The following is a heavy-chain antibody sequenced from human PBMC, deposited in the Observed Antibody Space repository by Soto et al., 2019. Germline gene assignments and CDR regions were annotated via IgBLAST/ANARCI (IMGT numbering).Heavy chain of an antibody. CDR2: INSDGSST. V-gene: IGHV3-74*01. J-gene: IGHJ6*02. CDR1: GFTFSSYW. CDR3: AREWVVLVPAARYYYYGMDV. Sequence: GGSLRLSCAASGFTFSSYWMHWVRQAPGKGLVWVSRINSDGSSTSYADSVKGRFTISRDNAKNTLYLQMNSLRAEDTAVYYCAREWVVLVPAARYYYYGMDVWGQGTTVTVSS. D-gene: IGHD2-2*01.